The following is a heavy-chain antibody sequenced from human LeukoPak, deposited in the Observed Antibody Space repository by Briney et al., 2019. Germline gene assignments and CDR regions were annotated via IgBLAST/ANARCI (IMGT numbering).Heavy chain of an antibody. CDR2: INAGNGNT. J-gene: IGHJ4*02. V-gene: IGHV1-3*01. D-gene: IGHD6-13*01. Sequence: ASVKVSCKASGYTFTSYAMHWVRQAPGQRLEWMGWINAGNGNTKYSQKFQGRVTITRDTSASTAYMELSSLRSEDTAVCYCARDISEQQLVRWYYFDYWGQGTLVTVSS. CDR1: GYTFTSYA. CDR3: ARDISEQQLVRWYYFDY.